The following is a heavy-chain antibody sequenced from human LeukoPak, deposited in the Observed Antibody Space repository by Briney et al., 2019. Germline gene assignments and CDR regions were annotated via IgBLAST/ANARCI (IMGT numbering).Heavy chain of an antibody. Sequence: SETLSLTCTVSGGSISNSYWSWVREPPGKGLEWIGYIDNSGSTNYNPSLKSRVTISLDTPKSQFSLKLSSVTAADTAVYYCARAPLSSRGSGWSIYYFYAMAVCGQGTTVTVSS. CDR3: ARAPLSSRGSGWSIYYFYAMAV. V-gene: IGHV4-59*01. CDR1: GGSISNSY. D-gene: IGHD6-19*01. J-gene: IGHJ6*02. CDR2: IDNSGST.